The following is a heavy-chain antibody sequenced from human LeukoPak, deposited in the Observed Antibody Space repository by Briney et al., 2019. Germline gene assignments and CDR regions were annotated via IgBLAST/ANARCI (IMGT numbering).Heavy chain of an antibody. Sequence: SQTLSLTCTVSGGSISSGGYYWSWIRQPPGKGLEWIGYIYHSGSTYYNPSLKSRVTISVDRSKNQFSLKLSSVTAADTAVYYCAGGQLVRGRNWFDPWGQGTLVTVSS. CDR3: AGGQLVRGRNWFDP. CDR2: IYHSGST. D-gene: IGHD6-6*01. CDR1: GGSISSGGYY. J-gene: IGHJ5*02. V-gene: IGHV4-30-2*01.